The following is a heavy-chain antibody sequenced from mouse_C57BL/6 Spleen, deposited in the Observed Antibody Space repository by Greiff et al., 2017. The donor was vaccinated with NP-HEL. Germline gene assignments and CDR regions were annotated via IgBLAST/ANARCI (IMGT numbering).Heavy chain of an antibody. V-gene: IGHV5-16*01. D-gene: IGHD4-1*01. CDR3: AKLGHYYAMDY. J-gene: IGHJ4*01. Sequence: EVKLVESEGGLVQPGSSMKLSCTASGFTFSDYYMAWVRQVPEKGLEWVANINYDGSSTYYLDSLKSRFIISRDNAKNILYLQMSSLKSEDTATYYCAKLGHYYAMDYWGQGTSVTVSS. CDR1: GFTFSDYY. CDR2: INYDGSST.